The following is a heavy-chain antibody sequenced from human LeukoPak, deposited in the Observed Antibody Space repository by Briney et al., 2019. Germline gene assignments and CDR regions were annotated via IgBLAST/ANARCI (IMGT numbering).Heavy chain of an antibody. CDR1: GGSISSSSYY. V-gene: IGHV4-39*01. Sequence: SETLSLTCTVSGGSISSSSYYWGWLRQPPGKGLEWIGSIYYSGSTYYNPSLKSRVTISVDTSKNQFSLKLSSVTAADTAVYYCATRSSGSLGYWGQGTLVTVSS. CDR3: ATRSSGSLGY. D-gene: IGHD3-10*01. CDR2: IYYSGST. J-gene: IGHJ4*02.